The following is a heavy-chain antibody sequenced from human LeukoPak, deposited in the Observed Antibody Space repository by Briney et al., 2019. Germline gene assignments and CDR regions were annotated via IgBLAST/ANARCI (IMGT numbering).Heavy chain of an antibody. CDR1: GYTFSRHY. D-gene: IGHD1-26*01. CDR2: INPDTGST. Sequence: GASVTVSSKASGYTFSRHYLHWVRQAPGQGLEWMGWINPDTGSTHSPQKFQGRVTLTRDTSISSVYMELRSLGPVDTAIYYCARLSVFGTSGLDRWGQETLVTVSS. J-gene: IGHJ5*02. V-gene: IGHV1-2*02. CDR3: ARLSVFGTSGLDR.